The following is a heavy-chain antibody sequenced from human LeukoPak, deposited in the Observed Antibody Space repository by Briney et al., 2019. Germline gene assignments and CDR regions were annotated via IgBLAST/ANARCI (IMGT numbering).Heavy chain of an antibody. J-gene: IGHJ4*02. Sequence: PGGSLRLSCAASGFTFSNAWMSWVRQAPGKGLEWVGRIKSKTDGGTTDYAAPVKGRFTIPRDDSKNTLYLQMNSLKTEDTAVYYCTTDPELALIGYWGQGTLVTVSS. CDR3: TTDPELALIGY. V-gene: IGHV3-15*01. CDR2: IKSKTDGGTT. CDR1: GFTFSNAW.